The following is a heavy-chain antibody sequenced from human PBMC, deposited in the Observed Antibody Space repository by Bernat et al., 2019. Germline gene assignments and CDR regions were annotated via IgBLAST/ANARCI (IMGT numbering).Heavy chain of an antibody. Sequence: EVQLVESGGGLVQPGGSLRLSCAASGFTFSDHYMDWVRQAPGKGLEWVGRTRNKANSYTTEYAASVKGRFTISRDDSKNSLYLQMNSLKTEDTAVYYCARSGGEVWKQFFFDVWGQGTTVTVSS. D-gene: IGHD5-18*01. CDR3: ARSGGEVWKQFFFDV. CDR1: GFTFSDHY. CDR2: TRNKANSYTT. J-gene: IGHJ6*02. V-gene: IGHV3-72*01.